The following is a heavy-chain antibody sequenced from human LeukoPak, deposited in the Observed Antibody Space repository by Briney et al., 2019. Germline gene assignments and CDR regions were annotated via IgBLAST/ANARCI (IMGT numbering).Heavy chain of an antibody. D-gene: IGHD3-3*01. CDR1: GFNFRRYN. J-gene: IGHJ4*02. Sequence: GGSLRLSCITAGFNFRRYNMAWVRQAPGKGLEWLATFAWDESAIEYADSVRGRFTISRDNAKNSVHLQMTGLRAEDTAVYFCVTEFWYRFDYWGQGLLVTVSS. CDR2: FAWDESAI. CDR3: VTEFWYRFDY. V-gene: IGHV3-7*01.